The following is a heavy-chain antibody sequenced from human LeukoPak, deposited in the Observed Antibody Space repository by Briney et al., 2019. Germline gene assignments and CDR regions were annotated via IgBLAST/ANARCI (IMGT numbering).Heavy chain of an antibody. CDR1: GFTFSSYA. CDR3: ASLRIAVAGNFDY. Sequence: SGRSLRLSCAASGFTFSSYAMHWVRQAPGKGLEWVAVISYDGSNKYYADSVKGRFTISRDSSKNTLYLQMNSLRAEDTAVYYCASLRIAVAGNFDYWGQGTLVTVSS. J-gene: IGHJ4*02. D-gene: IGHD6-19*01. CDR2: ISYDGSNK. V-gene: IGHV3-30*04.